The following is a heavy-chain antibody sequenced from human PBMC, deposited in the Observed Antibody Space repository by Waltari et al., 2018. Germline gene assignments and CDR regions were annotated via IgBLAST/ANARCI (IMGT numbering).Heavy chain of an antibody. CDR3: ARDHWGPDY. D-gene: IGHD7-27*01. CDR2: INQDGSEK. Sequence: EVQVVESGGGLVQPGGSLRLSCAASGFTFTSYWMSWVRQAPGKGPEWVAKINQDGSEKNYVDYVKGRFTISRDNAKDSLYLQMNSLRAEDTAVYFCARDHWGPDYWGQGTLVTVSS. V-gene: IGHV3-7*01. J-gene: IGHJ4*02. CDR1: GFTFTSYW.